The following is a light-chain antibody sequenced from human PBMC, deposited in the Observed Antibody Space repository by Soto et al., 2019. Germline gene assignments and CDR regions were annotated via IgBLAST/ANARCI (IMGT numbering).Light chain of an antibody. CDR3: LQHYSWPWT. J-gene: IGKJ5*01. V-gene: IGKV3-15*01. CDR1: QSVSSN. CDR2: GAS. Sequence: EIVMTQSPATLSVSPGERATLSCRASQSVSSNLAWYQQKPGQAPRLLIYGASTRATGIPARFSGSESQTEFTLTISGLQSEDSGVYYCLQHYSWPWTFGQGTRLEIK.